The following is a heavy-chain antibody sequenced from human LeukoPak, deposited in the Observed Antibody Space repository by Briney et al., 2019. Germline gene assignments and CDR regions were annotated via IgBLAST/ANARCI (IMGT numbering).Heavy chain of an antibody. Sequence: PGGSLRLSCAASGFTFSSYGMHWVRQAPGKGLEWVAFIRYDGSNKYYADSVKGRFTISRDNSKNTLYLQMNSLRAEDTAVYYCAKDQREATGTYDAFDIWGQGTMVTVSS. CDR2: IRYDGSNK. CDR3: AKDQREATGTYDAFDI. CDR1: GFTFSSYG. V-gene: IGHV3-30*02. J-gene: IGHJ3*02. D-gene: IGHD5-24*01.